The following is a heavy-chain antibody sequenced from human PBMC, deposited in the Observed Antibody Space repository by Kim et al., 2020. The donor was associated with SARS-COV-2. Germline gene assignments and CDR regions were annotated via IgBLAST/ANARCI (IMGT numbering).Heavy chain of an antibody. CDR1: GGSISTYY. D-gene: IGHD3-3*01. V-gene: IGHV4-59*01. Sequence: SETLSLTCTVSGGSISTYYWSWIRQPPGKGLGWVGDIFYSGTTNYNPSLKRPVIISVATSTKQISLKLTSVTAADTAVYYCARRYDFWGGHYNRYYQGM. CDR2: IFYSGTT. J-gene: IGHJ6*01. CDR3: ARRYDFWGGHYNRYYQGM.